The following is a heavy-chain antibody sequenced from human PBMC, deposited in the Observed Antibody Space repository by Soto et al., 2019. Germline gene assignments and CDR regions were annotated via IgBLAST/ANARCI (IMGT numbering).Heavy chain of an antibody. V-gene: IGHV4-34*01. CDR3: ARMLPRKGYCSGGSCSMAYDY. Sequence: SETLSLTCAVYGGSFSGYYWSWIRQPPGKGLEWIGEINHSGSTNYNPSLKSRVTISVDTSKNQFSLKLSSVTAADTAVYYCARMLPRKGYCSGGSCSMAYDYWGQGTLVTVSS. D-gene: IGHD2-15*01. J-gene: IGHJ4*02. CDR2: INHSGST. CDR1: GGSFSGYY.